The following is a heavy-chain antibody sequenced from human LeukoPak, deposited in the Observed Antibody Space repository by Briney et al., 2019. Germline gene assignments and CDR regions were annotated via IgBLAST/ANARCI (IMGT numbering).Heavy chain of an antibody. CDR2: IWYDGSNK. CDR1: GFTFSSYG. D-gene: IGHD1-26*01. J-gene: IGHJ4*02. V-gene: IGHV3-33*01. Sequence: PGGSLRLSCAASGFTFSSYGMHWVRQAPGKGLEWVAVIWYDGSNKCYADSVKGRFTISRDNSKNTLYLQMNSLRAEDTAVYYCARAPGGGSYSFDYWGQGTLVTVSS. CDR3: ARAPGGGSYSFDY.